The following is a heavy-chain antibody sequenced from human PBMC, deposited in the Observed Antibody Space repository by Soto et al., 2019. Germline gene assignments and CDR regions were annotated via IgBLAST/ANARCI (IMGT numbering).Heavy chain of an antibody. J-gene: IGHJ4*02. Sequence: PGGSLRLSCAASGFTFSSYAMSWVRQAPGKGLEWVSAISGSGGSTYYADSVKGRFTISRDNSKNTLYLQMNSLRAEDTAVYYCAKDRYFDWLPSTGYFDYWGQGTLVTVSS. V-gene: IGHV3-23*01. CDR1: GFTFSSYA. CDR3: AKDRYFDWLPSTGYFDY. D-gene: IGHD3-9*01. CDR2: ISGSGGST.